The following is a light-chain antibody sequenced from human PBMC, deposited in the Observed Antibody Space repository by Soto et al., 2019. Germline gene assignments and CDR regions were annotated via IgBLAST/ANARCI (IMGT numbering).Light chain of an antibody. CDR1: QSVSSN. CDR3: QHYNNWPPLT. Sequence: EIVMTQSPATLSVSPGERATFSCRASQSVSSNLAWYQQKPGQAPRLLIYGASTRATGIPARFSGSGSGTACTLTISSLQSEDFAVYCCQHYNNWPPLTFGGGTKVEIK. CDR2: GAS. V-gene: IGKV3-15*01. J-gene: IGKJ4*01.